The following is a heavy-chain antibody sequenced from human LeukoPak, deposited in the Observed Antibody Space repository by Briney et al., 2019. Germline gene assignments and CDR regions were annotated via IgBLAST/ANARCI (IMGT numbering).Heavy chain of an antibody. D-gene: IGHD3-22*01. V-gene: IGHV3-33*01. CDR2: IWYDGSNK. J-gene: IGHJ4*02. CDR3: ARDRLDGYSYGLTYYYDSSGYYLDY. Sequence: GGSLRLSCAASGFTFSSYGMHWVRQAPGKGLEWVAVIWYDGSNKYYADSVKGRFTISRDNSKNTLYLQMNSLRAEDTAVYYCARDRLDGYSYGLTYYYDSSGYYLDYWGQGTLVTVSS. CDR1: GFTFSSYG.